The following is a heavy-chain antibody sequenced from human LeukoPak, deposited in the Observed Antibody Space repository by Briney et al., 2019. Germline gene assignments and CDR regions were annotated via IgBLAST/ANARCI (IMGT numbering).Heavy chain of an antibody. Sequence: GGSLRLSCVASGFTFSSFEMNWVRQAPGKGLEWVSYISSSGNTKYYADSVKGRFIISRDNAKNSLYLQMNGLRAEDTAVYYCARTFDYWGQGTLVTVS. J-gene: IGHJ4*02. CDR2: ISSSGNTK. CDR3: ARTFDY. CDR1: GFTFSSFE. V-gene: IGHV3-48*03.